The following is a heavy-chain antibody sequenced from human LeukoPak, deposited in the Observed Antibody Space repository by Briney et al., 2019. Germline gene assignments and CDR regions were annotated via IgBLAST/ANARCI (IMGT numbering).Heavy chain of an antibody. Sequence: GASVKVSCKASGYTFTSYAMHWVRQAPGQRLEWMGWINAGNGNTKYSQKFQGRVTITRDTSASTAYMELSSLRSEDTAVYYCARGEASSGWYSDWGYFQRWGQGTLVTVSS. CDR3: ARGEASSGWYSDWGYFQR. J-gene: IGHJ1*01. V-gene: IGHV1-3*01. CDR1: GYTFTSYA. D-gene: IGHD6-19*01. CDR2: INAGNGNT.